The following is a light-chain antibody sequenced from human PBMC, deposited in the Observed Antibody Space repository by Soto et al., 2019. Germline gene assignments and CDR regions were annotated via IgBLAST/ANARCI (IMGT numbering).Light chain of an antibody. Sequence: DVLMTQSPSTLSASVGDRVTITCRASQSISSWLAWYQVKPGKAPKLLIYKASTLESGVPSRFTGSGSGTEFTLTISSLQPDYLAPHYSQHYNIYSPTFCQGTKV. V-gene: IGKV1-5*03. CDR2: KAS. CDR3: QHYNIYSPT. CDR1: QSISSW. J-gene: IGKJ1*01.